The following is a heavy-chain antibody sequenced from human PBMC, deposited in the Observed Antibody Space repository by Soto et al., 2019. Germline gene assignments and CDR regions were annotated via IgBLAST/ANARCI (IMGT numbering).Heavy chain of an antibody. J-gene: IGHJ5*02. CDR3: ARELYSTVRFDP. V-gene: IGHV1-8*01. Sequence: QVQLVQSGAEVKKPGASVKVSCKASGYTFTSYDINWVRQATGQGLEWMGWMNPNSGNTGCAQKFQGRVTMTRNTSLSTAYMELSSLRSDDTAVYYCARELYSTVRFDPWGQGTLVTVSS. CDR2: MNPNSGNT. D-gene: IGHD6-13*01. CDR1: GYTFTSYD.